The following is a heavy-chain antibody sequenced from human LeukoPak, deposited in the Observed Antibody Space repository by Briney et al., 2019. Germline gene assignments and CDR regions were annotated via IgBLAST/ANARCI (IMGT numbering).Heavy chain of an antibody. CDR2: IYDSGST. V-gene: IGHV4-39*01. Sequence: SETLSLTCTVSGGSISTYYWNWIRQPPGKGLEWIGSIYDSGSTYYNPSLKSRVTISVDTSKNQFSLKLNSVTAADTAVYYCARHYGPWGQGTLVTVSS. CDR1: GGSISTYY. CDR3: ARHYGP. J-gene: IGHJ5*02. D-gene: IGHD3-10*01.